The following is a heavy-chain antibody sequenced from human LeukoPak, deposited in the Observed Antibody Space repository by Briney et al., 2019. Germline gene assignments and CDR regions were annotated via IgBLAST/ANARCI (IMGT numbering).Heavy chain of an antibody. CDR3: ARDCIGCHGFDY. Sequence: ASVKVSFKSSGYTFTSYGITWVRQAPGQGLEWMGWISAYNGNTKYAQKLQGRVTMTTDTSTSTAYMELRSLRSDDTAVYYCARDCIGCHGFDYWGQGTLVTVSS. J-gene: IGHJ4*02. CDR1: GYTFTSYG. CDR2: ISAYNGNT. V-gene: IGHV1-18*01. D-gene: IGHD2-15*01.